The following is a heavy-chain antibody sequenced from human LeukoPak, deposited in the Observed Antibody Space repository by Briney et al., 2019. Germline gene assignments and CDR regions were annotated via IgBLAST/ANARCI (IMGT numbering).Heavy chain of an antibody. V-gene: IGHV4-31*03. D-gene: IGHD6-13*01. J-gene: IGHJ5*02. CDR1: GGSISSGGYY. Sequence: SETLSLTCTVSGGSISSGGYYWSWIRQHPGKGLEWIGYIYYSGSTYYNPSLKSRVTISVDTSKNQFSLKLSSVTAAGTAVYYCARDGPGSSSWYWFDPWGQGTLVTVSS. CDR2: IYYSGST. CDR3: ARDGPGSSSWYWFDP.